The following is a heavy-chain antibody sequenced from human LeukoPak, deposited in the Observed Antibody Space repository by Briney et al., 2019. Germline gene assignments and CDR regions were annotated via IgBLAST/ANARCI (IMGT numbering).Heavy chain of an antibody. J-gene: IGHJ4*02. CDR2: ISSSSSYI. Sequence: KPGGSLRLSCAASGFTFSSYSMNWVRQAPGKGLEWVSSISSSSSYIYYADSVKGRFTISRDNAKNSLYLQMNSLRAEDTAVYYCARGAYDYVWGSYPGVDYWGQGTLVTVSS. V-gene: IGHV3-21*01. CDR1: GFTFSSYS. D-gene: IGHD3-16*02. CDR3: ARGAYDYVWGSYPGVDY.